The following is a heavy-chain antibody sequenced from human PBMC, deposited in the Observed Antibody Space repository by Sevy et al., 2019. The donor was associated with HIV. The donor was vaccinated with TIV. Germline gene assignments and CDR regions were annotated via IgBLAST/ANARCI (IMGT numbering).Heavy chain of an antibody. V-gene: IGHV3-11*01. CDR3: ARFVGDYFDF. J-gene: IGHJ4*02. CDR1: GFIFSDSY. D-gene: IGHD4-17*01. Sequence: GGSLRLSCEASGFIFSDSYMSWIRQAPGKGLKWISYISTRGSTIYYADSVKGRFTISRDNANNSLSLHLNSLRAEDTAIYYCARFVGDYFDFWGRGTLVTVSS. CDR2: ISTRGSTI.